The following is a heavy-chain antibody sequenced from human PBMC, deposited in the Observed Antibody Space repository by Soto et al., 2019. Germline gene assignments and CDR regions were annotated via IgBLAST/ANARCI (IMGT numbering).Heavy chain of an antibody. CDR1: GFSINNYA. Sequence: QVQLVESGGGVVQPGRSLRLSCIASGFSINNYALHWVRRAPGRGLEWVAVISYDGSNKYYADSVVGRFTISRDNSKNTLYVQMNSLRVEDTAVYHCARRQDFGGPHYYYGMDVLGQGTAVTVSS. J-gene: IGHJ6*02. V-gene: IGHV3-30-3*01. D-gene: IGHD3-3*01. CDR2: ISYDGSNK. CDR3: ARRQDFGGPHYYYGMDV.